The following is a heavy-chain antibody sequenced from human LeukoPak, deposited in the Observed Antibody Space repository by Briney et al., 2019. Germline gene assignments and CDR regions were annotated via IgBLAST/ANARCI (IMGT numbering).Heavy chain of an antibody. J-gene: IGHJ5*02. CDR3: VKGLNWFDP. D-gene: IGHD4-11*01. Sequence: GGSLRLSCVVSGFTFSNNGMSWVRQAPGKGLEWVSGLSGSGSSVYYADSVRGRLTISRDNSRNTLYLQSDSLRADDTAVYFCVKGLNWFDPWGQGTLVTVSS. CDR1: GFTFSNNG. CDR2: LSGSGSSV. V-gene: IGHV3-23*01.